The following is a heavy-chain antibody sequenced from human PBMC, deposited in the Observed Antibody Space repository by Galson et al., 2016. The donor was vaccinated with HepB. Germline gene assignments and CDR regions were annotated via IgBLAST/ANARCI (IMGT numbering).Heavy chain of an antibody. Sequence: SLRLSCAGSGFTFSDDFMTWIRQAPGKGLEWVSAIRPGGSSTFYADSVKGRFTISRDDSTDTLYLRMNSLRAEDTAVYYCTTVPVGDYYYFMDVWGKGTTVTVSS. CDR3: TTVPVGDYYYFMDV. D-gene: IGHD1-26*01. V-gene: IGHV3-23*01. CDR1: GFTFSDDF. J-gene: IGHJ6*03. CDR2: IRPGGSST.